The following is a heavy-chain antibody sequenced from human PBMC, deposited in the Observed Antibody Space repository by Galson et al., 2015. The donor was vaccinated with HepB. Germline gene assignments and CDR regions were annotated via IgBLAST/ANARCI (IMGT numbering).Heavy chain of an antibody. Sequence: SLRLSCAASGFTFSQAWMSWVRQAPGKGLEWVGRVKSKTDGGTTDYAAPVKGRFTISRDASKNTLNLQLSSLKTEDTAVYYCTTDVPYGSGSYYNVWFDPWGQGTLVTVSS. CDR2: VKSKTDGGTT. J-gene: IGHJ5*02. CDR1: GFTFSQAW. V-gene: IGHV3-15*01. CDR3: TTDVPYGSGSYYNVWFDP. D-gene: IGHD3-10*01.